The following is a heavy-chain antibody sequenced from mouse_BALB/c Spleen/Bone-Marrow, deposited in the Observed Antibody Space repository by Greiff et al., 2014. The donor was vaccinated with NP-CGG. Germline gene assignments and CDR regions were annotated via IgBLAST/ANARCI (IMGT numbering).Heavy chain of an antibody. Sequence: VQLQQSGGGLVQPGGSRKLSCAASGFTFSSFGMHWVRQAPEKGLEWVAYISNGSSHIYYADTVKGRFTISRDNPKNTLFLQRTSLRSEDTAMYYCARKGAMITHYYAMDYWGQGTSVTVSS. J-gene: IGHJ4*01. CDR1: GFTFSSFG. V-gene: IGHV5-17*02. CDR3: ARKGAMITHYYAMDY. CDR2: ISNGSSHI. D-gene: IGHD2-4*01.